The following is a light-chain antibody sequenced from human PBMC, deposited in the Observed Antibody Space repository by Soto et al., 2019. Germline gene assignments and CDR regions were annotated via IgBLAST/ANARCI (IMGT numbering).Light chain of an antibody. CDR3: QQYESYSPWT. J-gene: IGKJ1*01. V-gene: IGKV1-5*01. CDR1: QSISSW. CDR2: DAS. Sequence: DIQMTQSPSALSASVGNRATITCRASQSISSWLAWYQQKPGKAPKLLIYDASTLQSGVPSRYSGSGSGTEFTLIISNLQPDDFATYYCQQYESYSPWTFGQGTKVDIK.